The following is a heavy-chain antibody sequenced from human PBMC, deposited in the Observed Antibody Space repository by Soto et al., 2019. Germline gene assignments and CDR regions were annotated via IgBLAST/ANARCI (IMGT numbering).Heavy chain of an antibody. Sequence: EVQLLESGGGLVQPGGSLRLSCTASGFTFSGYAMSWVRQSPGKELEWVAAITGDGHRTYYADSVEGRFTISRDNFKKTLFLQMNSLTTEDTAIYHCAKRDYYDSATFSPLFESWGQGVLVTVSS. CDR1: GFTFSGYA. D-gene: IGHD3-22*01. J-gene: IGHJ4*02. CDR2: ITGDGHRT. V-gene: IGHV3-23*01. CDR3: AKRDYYDSATFSPLFES.